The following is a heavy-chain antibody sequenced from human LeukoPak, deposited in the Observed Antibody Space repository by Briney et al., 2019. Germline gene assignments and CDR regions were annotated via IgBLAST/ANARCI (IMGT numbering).Heavy chain of an antibody. J-gene: IGHJ5*02. V-gene: IGHV4-39*01. D-gene: IGHD2-2*01. Sequence: NPSETLSLTCIVSGGSISSTSYWGWIRQPPGKGLEWIGTILYGGSTFYNPSLKSRVTISVDTSKSQFSLKLNSVTAADTAVYYCGRQEVGAGYCSSTSCAEPHWFDPWGQGTLVTVSS. CDR1: GGSISSTSY. CDR2: ILYGGST. CDR3: GRQEVGAGYCSSTSCAEPHWFDP.